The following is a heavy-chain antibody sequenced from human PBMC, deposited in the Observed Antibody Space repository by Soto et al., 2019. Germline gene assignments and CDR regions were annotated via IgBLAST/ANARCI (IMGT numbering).Heavy chain of an antibody. V-gene: IGHV3-66*01. Sequence: EVQMVESGGGLVQPGGSLRLSCAASGFTVSSNYMSWVRQAPGKGLEWVSVIHTGGSTYYADSVKGRFTVSRDNSRNTLYLQRNSLRAEDTAVYFCARVGYSSGWFRSWGQGTLVTVSS. D-gene: IGHD6-19*01. CDR1: GFTVSSNY. CDR3: ARVGYSSGWFRS. CDR2: IHTGGST. J-gene: IGHJ5*02.